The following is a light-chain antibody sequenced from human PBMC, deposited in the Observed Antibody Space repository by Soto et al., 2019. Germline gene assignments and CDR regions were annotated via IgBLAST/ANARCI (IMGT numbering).Light chain of an antibody. CDR1: SSDFGGYNY. CDR3: NSYRSSTAVVV. Sequence: QSALTQPASVSGSPGQSITISCTGTSSDFGGYNYVSWYRQYPGKAPELIIYEVSYRPSGVSHRFSGSKSGSTASLTISGLQAEDEAHYYCNSYRSSTAVVVFGGGTKLTVL. V-gene: IGLV2-14*01. J-gene: IGLJ2*01. CDR2: EVS.